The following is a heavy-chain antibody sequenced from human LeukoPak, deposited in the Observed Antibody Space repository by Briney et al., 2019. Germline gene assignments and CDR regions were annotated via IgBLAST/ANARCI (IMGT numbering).Heavy chain of an antibody. D-gene: IGHD2-15*01. J-gene: IGHJ4*02. CDR2: IVPKFGRP. CDR3: ATVSPAAHRGRFDY. CDR1: GDRFSSYT. V-gene: IGHV1-69*01. Sequence: SVEVSCKVSGDRFSSYTITWVRQAPGQGLEYMGGIVPKFGRPTYAQKFQGRVTITADESTSTAYMELSSLRSEDTAVYYCATVSPAAHRGRFDYWGQGTLVTVSS.